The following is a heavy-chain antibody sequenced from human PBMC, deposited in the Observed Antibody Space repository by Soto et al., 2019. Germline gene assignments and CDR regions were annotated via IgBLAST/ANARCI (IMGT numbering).Heavy chain of an antibody. CDR2: IIANGGT. CDR3: AKDYTVAADPSSVILFDY. CDR1: GFTFSRYP. V-gene: IGHV3-23*01. J-gene: IGHJ4*02. Sequence: GGSLRLSCAYSGFTFSRYPMSWIRQAPGNGLEWVSIIIANGGTFYADSVKGRFTIPRDNSKNTVYLQMSSLRVEDTAIYYCAKDYTVAADPSSVILFDYWGQGALVTVSS. D-gene: IGHD2-15*01.